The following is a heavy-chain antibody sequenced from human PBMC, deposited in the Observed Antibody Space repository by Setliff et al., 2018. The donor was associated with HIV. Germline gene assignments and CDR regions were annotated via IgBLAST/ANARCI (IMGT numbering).Heavy chain of an antibody. CDR3: AREVLRGGDDAFGL. Sequence: SVKVSCKASGGAFSSYALSWVRQAPGQGLEWMGGIIPIFGTANYAQKFQGRVTITTDESTSTAYMELSSLRVEDSAVYYCAREVLRGGDDAFGLWGRGTVVTVSS. CDR2: IIPIFGTA. CDR1: GGAFSSYA. J-gene: IGHJ3*01. D-gene: IGHD3-10*01. V-gene: IGHV1-69*05.